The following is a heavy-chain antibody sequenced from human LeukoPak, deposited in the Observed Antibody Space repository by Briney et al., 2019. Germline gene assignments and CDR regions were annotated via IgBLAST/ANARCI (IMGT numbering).Heavy chain of an antibody. Sequence: SETLSLTCTVSGDSISSYYWSWIRQPAGKGLEWIGRIHASGTTRYNPSLKSRVTMPVDTSKNQFSLKLISVTAADTAVYFCARGMAGAYDYNYFDPWGQGTLVTVSS. CDR2: IHASGTT. D-gene: IGHD5-12*01. V-gene: IGHV4-4*07. J-gene: IGHJ5*02. CDR1: GDSISSYY. CDR3: ARGMAGAYDYNYFDP.